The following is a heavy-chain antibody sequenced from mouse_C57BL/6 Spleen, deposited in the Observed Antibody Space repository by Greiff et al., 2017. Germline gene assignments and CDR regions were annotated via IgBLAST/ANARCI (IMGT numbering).Heavy chain of an antibody. J-gene: IGHJ4*01. Sequence: EVQLVESGAELVRPGASVKLSCTASGFNIKDDYMHWVKQRPEQGLEWIGWIDPENGDTEYASKFQGKATITADTSSNTAYLQLSSLTSEDTAVYYCTTSGGSSYGYYAMDYWGQGTSVTVSS. CDR1: GFNIKDDY. D-gene: IGHD1-1*01. CDR2: IDPENGDT. CDR3: TTSGGSSYGYYAMDY. V-gene: IGHV14-4*01.